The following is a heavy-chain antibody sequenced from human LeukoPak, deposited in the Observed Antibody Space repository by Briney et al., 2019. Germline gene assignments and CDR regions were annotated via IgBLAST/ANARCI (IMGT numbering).Heavy chain of an antibody. CDR2: ISGSGGST. CDR1: GFTFSSYA. J-gene: IGHJ5*02. V-gene: IGHV3-23*01. D-gene: IGHD2-2*03. Sequence: GGSLRLSCAASGFTFSSYAMSWVRQAPGKGLEWVSAISGSGGSTYYADSVKGRFTISRDNSKNTLCLQMNSLRAVDTAVYYCAKNQWMGSFDPWGQGTLVTVSS. CDR3: AKNQWMGSFDP.